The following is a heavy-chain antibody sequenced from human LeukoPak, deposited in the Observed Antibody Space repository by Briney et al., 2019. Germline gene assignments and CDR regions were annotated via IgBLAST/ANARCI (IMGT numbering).Heavy chain of an antibody. CDR2: IRSKANSYAT. Sequence: PGGSLRLSCAASGFTFSGSAMHWVRQASGKGLEWVGRIRSKANSYATAYAASVKGRLTISRDNAKNSLYLQMSNLRAEDTAVYFCARGGGLDVWGQGATVTVSS. CDR1: GFTFSGSA. V-gene: IGHV3-73*01. CDR3: ARGGGLDV. D-gene: IGHD3-16*01. J-gene: IGHJ6*02.